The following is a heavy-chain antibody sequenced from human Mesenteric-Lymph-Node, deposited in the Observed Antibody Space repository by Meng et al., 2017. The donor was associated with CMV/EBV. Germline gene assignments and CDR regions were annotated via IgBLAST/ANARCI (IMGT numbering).Heavy chain of an antibody. J-gene: IGHJ4*02. Sequence: SVKVSCKASGYIFTSYGISWVRQAPGQGLEWMGWISAHDGNTNYAQNVQGRITMTTDTSTSTAYMELRNLKSDDTAVYYCAISTWGYWGQGTLVTVSS. CDR1: GYIFTSYG. D-gene: IGHD7-27*01. V-gene: IGHV1-18*04. CDR3: AISTWGY. CDR2: ISAHDGNT.